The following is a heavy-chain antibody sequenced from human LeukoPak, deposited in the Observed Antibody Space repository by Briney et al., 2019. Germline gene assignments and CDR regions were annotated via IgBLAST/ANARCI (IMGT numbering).Heavy chain of an antibody. V-gene: IGHV3-30*18. CDR3: ANTYYDFWSEGDYYYMDV. J-gene: IGHJ6*03. CDR1: GFTFSSYG. D-gene: IGHD3-3*01. CDR2: ISYDGSNK. Sequence: PGGSLRLSCAASGFTFSSYGMHWVRQAPGKGLEWVAVISYDGSNKYYADSVKGRFTISRDNSKNTLYLQMNSLRAEDTAVYYCANTYYDFWSEGDYYYMDVWGKGTTVTVSS.